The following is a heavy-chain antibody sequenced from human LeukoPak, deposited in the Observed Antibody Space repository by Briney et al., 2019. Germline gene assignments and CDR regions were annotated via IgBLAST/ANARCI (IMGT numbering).Heavy chain of an antibody. V-gene: IGHV3-15*01. Sequence: GGSLRLSCAASGFTFNHAWMNWVRQAPGKGLEWVGRIKKTTDGATTDYAAPVKDRFTISRDDSKDTLFLQMNSLKTEDTAVYYCTTDFLKYGATFDCWGQGTLVTVSS. J-gene: IGHJ4*02. CDR2: IKKTTDGATT. D-gene: IGHD4-17*01. CDR3: TTDFLKYGATFDC. CDR1: GFTFNHAW.